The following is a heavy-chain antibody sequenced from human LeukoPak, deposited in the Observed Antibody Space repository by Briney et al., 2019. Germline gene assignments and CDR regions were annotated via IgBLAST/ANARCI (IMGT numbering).Heavy chain of an antibody. J-gene: IGHJ4*02. CDR3: ARDGPGTTRGLSY. V-gene: IGHV3-74*01. CDR1: GFTFSSYW. D-gene: IGHD1-1*01. CDR2: INSDESST. Sequence: PGGSLRLSCAASGFTFSSYWMHWVRQAPGKGLVWVSRINSDESSTNYADSVKGRFTISRDNSNNTLYLQMNSLRAEDTAVYYCARDGPGTTRGLSYWGQGTLVTVSS.